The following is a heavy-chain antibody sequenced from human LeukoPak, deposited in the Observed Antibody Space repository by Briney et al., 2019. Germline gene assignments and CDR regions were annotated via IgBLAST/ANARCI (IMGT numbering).Heavy chain of an antibody. J-gene: IGHJ4*02. CDR1: GYIFTGYY. CDR2: INPNSGAT. Sequence: ASVKVSCKASGYIFTGYYMHWVRQAPGQGLEWMGWINPNSGATNYAQKFQGRVTMTRDMSISTVYMELSNLRSDDTAVYYCAKEGLERWELSGYYWGQGTLVTVSS. V-gene: IGHV1-2*02. CDR3: AKEGLERWELSGYY. D-gene: IGHD1-26*01.